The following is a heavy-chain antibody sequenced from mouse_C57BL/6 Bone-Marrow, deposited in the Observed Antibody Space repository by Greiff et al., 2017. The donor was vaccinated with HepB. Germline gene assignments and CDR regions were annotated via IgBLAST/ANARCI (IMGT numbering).Heavy chain of an antibody. J-gene: IGHJ4*01. D-gene: IGHD1-3*01. CDR3: ARIYDYYAMDY. V-gene: IGHV2-2*01. Sequence: VKLVESGPGLVQPSQSLSITCTVSGFSLTSYGVHWVRQSPGKGLEWLGVIWSGGSTDYNSAFISRLSISKDNSKSQVFFKMNSLQADDTAIYYCARIYDYYAMDYWGQGTSVTVSS. CDR1: GFSLTSYG. CDR2: IWSGGST.